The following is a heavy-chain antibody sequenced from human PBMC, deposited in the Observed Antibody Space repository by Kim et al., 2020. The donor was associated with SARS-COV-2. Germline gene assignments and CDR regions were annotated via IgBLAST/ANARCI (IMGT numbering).Heavy chain of an antibody. J-gene: IGHJ5*02. CDR2: ISAYNGNT. V-gene: IGHV1-18*01. CDR1: GYTFTSYG. Sequence: ASVKVSCKASGYTFTSYGISWVRQAPGQGLEWMGWISAYNGNTNYAQKLQGRVTMTTDTSTSTAYMELRSLRSDDTAVYYCARENITMVRGGGWFDPWGQGTLVTVSS. D-gene: IGHD3-10*01. CDR3: ARENITMVRGGGWFDP.